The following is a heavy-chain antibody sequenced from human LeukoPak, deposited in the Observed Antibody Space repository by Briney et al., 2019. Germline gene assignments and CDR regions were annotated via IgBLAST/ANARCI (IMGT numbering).Heavy chain of an antibody. CDR3: AKHYMGSSYNHGLDC. Sequence: SETLSLTCTVSGGTNSNYYWSWIRQPPGKGLEWIGSIYYSGTTYYNPSLKSRVTISVDTSKNQFSLKLSSVTAADTALYYCAKHYMGSSYNHGLDCWGQGTLVTVSS. V-gene: IGHV4-59*05. J-gene: IGHJ4*02. D-gene: IGHD3-10*01. CDR1: GGTNSNYY. CDR2: IYYSGTT.